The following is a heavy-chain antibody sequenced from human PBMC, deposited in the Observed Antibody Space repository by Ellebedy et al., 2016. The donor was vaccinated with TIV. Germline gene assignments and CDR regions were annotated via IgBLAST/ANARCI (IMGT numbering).Heavy chain of an antibody. Sequence: GESLKISCAASGFTFSSYWMTWVRQAPGKGLEWVSFIRSKAFGATTDYAASVEGRFTISRDDSKSIAYLQMNSLKTEDTAVYYCSRLGGAAGERSYYYYMDVWGKGTTVTVSS. CDR2: IRSKAFGATT. D-gene: IGHD3-16*01. J-gene: IGHJ6*03. CDR3: SRLGGAAGERSYYYYMDV. CDR1: GFTFSSYW. V-gene: IGHV3-49*04.